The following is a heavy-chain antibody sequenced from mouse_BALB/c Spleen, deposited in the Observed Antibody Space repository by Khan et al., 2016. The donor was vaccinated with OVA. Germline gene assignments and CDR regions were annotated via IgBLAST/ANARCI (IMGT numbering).Heavy chain of an antibody. J-gene: IGHJ1*01. CDR2: INSNGGTS. CDR3: TRVYYRYDEGYWYFDV. CDR1: GFTFSGYG. D-gene: IGHD2-14*01. Sequence: EVELVESGGGLVQPGGSLKLSCAASGFTFSGYGMSWVRQTPDKRLELVATINSNGGTSYYPDSVTGRFTISRDNAKNTLHLQMSSLKSEDTAMYYCTRVYYRYDEGYWYFDVWGAGTTVTVSS. V-gene: IGHV5-6-3*01.